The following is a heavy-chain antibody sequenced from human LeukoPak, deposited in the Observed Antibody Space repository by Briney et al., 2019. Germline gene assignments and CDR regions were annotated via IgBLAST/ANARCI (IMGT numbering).Heavy chain of an antibody. J-gene: IGHJ1*01. CDR1: GGSISSSSYY. CDR3: ARDGPLLKPTYGGNAASQYFQH. Sequence: PSETLSLTCTVSGGSISSSSYYWGWVRQPPGKGREWIVSVYYSGSTYYNPSLKSRVTISVDTSKNQFSLKLSSVTAADTAVYYCARDGPLLKPTYGGNAASQYFQHWGQGTLVTVSS. CDR2: VYYSGST. D-gene: IGHD4-23*01. V-gene: IGHV4-39*07.